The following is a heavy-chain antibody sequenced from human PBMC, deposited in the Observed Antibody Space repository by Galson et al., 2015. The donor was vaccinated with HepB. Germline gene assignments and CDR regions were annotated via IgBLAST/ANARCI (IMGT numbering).Heavy chain of an antibody. CDR3: ARLAPSYYYDSSGYLFDY. D-gene: IGHD3-22*01. J-gene: IGHJ4*02. CDR1: GYSFTSYW. V-gene: IGHV5-10-1*01. CDR2: IDPSDSYT. Sequence: QSGAEVKKPGESLRISCKGSGYSFTSYWITWVRQMPGKGLEWMGRIDPSDSYTNYSPSFQGHVTISADKSISTAYLQWSSLKASDTAMYYCARLAPSYYYDSSGYLFDYWGQGTLVTVSS.